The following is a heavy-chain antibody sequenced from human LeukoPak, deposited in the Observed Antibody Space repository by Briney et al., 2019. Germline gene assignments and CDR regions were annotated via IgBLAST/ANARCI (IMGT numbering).Heavy chain of an antibody. CDR3: AREGAAASVDY. CDR2: ISSNGGST. J-gene: IGHJ4*02. V-gene: IGHV3-64*01. CDR1: GFTFSSYA. Sequence: GGSLRLSCAASGFTFSSYALHWVRQAPGKGLEYVSAISSNGGSTYYANSVKGRFTISRDNSKNTLYLQMGSLRAEDMAVYYCAREGAAASVDYWGQGTLVTVSS. D-gene: IGHD6-13*01.